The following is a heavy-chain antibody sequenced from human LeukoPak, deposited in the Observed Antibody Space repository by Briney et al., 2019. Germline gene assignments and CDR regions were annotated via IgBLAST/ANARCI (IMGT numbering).Heavy chain of an antibody. J-gene: IGHJ2*01. CDR1: GDSVRSYY. CDR2: IYYNGRT. Sequence: SETLSLTCTVSGDSVRSYYWSWIRQSPGKGLEWIAYIYYNGRTDSNPSLKSRVTISLDMSKNQLSLKLNSVTAADTAVYFCVRHDYDTSWGLDWFFDLWGRGTLVIASS. V-gene: IGHV4-59*08. CDR3: VRHDYDTSWGLDWFFDL. D-gene: IGHD2-2*01.